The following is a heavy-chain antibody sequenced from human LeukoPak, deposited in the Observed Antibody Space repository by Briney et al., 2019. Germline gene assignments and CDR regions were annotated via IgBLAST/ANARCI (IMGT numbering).Heavy chain of an antibody. CDR3: ARAAVAGTVHDY. V-gene: IGHV3-11*06. CDR1: GFTFSDYY. D-gene: IGHD1-1*01. Sequence: PGRSLRLSCAASGFTFSDYYMSWIRQAPGKGLEWLSYITSSSSYTNYADSVKGRFTISRDNAKTSLYLQLNSLRAEDTAVYYCARAAVAGTVHDYWGQGTLVTVSS. CDR2: ITSSSSYT. J-gene: IGHJ4*02.